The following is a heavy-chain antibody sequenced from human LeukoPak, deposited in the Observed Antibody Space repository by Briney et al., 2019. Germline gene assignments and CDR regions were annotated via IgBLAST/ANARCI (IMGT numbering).Heavy chain of an antibody. Sequence: GGSLRLSCAASGFTFSSYNMNWVRQAPGKGLEWVSSISSSSDYICYADSVKGRFTISRDNAKNSLYLQMKSLRAEDTAVYYCARGKTSQNIVTRKTYNWFDPWGQGTLVTVSS. D-gene: IGHD2/OR15-2a*01. J-gene: IGHJ5*02. CDR2: ISSSSDYI. V-gene: IGHV3-21*01. CDR3: ARGKTSQNIVTRKTYNWFDP. CDR1: GFTFSSYN.